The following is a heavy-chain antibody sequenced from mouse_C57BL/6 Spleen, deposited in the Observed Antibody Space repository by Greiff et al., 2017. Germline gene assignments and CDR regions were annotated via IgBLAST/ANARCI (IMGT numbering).Heavy chain of an antibody. CDR3: ARYDWRFDY. D-gene: IGHD2-4*01. Sequence: EVKLVESGGGLVKPGGSLKLSCAASGFTFSSYAMSWVRQTPEKRLEWVATISDGGSYTYYPDNVKGRFTISRDNAKNNLYLQMSHLKSEDTAMYYCARYDWRFDYWGQGTTRTVSS. CDR2: ISDGGSYT. CDR1: GFTFSSYA. J-gene: IGHJ2*01. V-gene: IGHV5-4*03.